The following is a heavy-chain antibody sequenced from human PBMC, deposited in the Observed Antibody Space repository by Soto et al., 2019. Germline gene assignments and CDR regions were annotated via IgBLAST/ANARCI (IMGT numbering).Heavy chain of an antibody. CDR2: ISAYNTNT. Sequence: QVQLVQSGAEVKKPGASVKVSCKTSGYTFTSYHISWVRQAPGQGLEWMGWISAYNTNTNYAQKFQGRVTMTTDTLTSTAYMELRSLRSDDMAVYHCASDTPPPDYWGQGILVTVSS. J-gene: IGHJ4*02. CDR3: ASDTPPPDY. CDR1: GYTFTSYH. V-gene: IGHV1-18*03.